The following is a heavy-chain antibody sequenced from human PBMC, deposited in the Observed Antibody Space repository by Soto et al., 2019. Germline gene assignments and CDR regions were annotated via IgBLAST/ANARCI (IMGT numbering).Heavy chain of an antibody. CDR2: ISGSGGST. V-gene: IGHV3-23*01. CDR1: GFTFCSYA. J-gene: IGHJ4*02. CDR3: ADSGQTYSSSWYYFDY. D-gene: IGHD6-13*01. Sequence: SWGAGRPSCSAPGFTFCSYAMSWGRPAPGEGLEWVSAISGSGGSTYYADSVKGRFTISRDNSKNTLYLQMNSLRAEDTAVYYCADSGQTYSSSWYYFDYWGQGTLVTVSS.